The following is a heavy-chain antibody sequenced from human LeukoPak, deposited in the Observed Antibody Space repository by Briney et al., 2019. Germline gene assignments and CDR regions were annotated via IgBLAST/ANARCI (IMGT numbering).Heavy chain of an antibody. CDR1: GGSIGIYY. CDR2: IYYSGSS. CDR3: ARGNPFDL. Sequence: SETLSLTCTVSGGSIGIYYWSWIRQPPGKGLEWIGYIYYSGSSDYNPSLKSRVTISVDTSKNQFSLKLTSVTAADTVVYYCARGNPFDLWGRGTLVTVSS. J-gene: IGHJ2*01. V-gene: IGHV4-59*01.